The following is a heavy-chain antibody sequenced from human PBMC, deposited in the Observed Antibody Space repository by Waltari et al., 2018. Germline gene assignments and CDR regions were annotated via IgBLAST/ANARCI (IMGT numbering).Heavy chain of an antibody. J-gene: IGHJ3*01. CDR2: ISYAWTH. V-gene: IGHV4-39*01. D-gene: IGHD5-12*01. Sequence: GRIRQPPRQGLDGIGTISYAWTHYTNPALRDRLNMSRDTSKDQLSLTLGSSTAADTAFYYCSTYIGASVGTAAFDVWGQGTIVTVSS. CDR3: STYIGASVGTAAFDV.